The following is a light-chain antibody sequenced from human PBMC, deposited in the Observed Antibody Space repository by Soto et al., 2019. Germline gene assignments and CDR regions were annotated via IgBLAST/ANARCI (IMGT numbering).Light chain of an antibody. V-gene: IGKV3-15*01. J-gene: IGKJ3*01. Sequence: EIMMTQSPGTLSVSPGEGATLSCTASQSVNLNLAWYQQKPGQPPRLLLYGASTRATGIPVRFRGSGSGTEFPPHIRRLQSEDSAVYYFPQYNSLPRGTFGPGTKVEIK. CDR3: PQYNSLPRGT. CDR2: GAS. CDR1: QSVNLN.